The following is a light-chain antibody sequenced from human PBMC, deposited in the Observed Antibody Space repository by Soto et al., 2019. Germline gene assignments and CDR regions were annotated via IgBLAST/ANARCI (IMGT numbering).Light chain of an antibody. CDR2: AAS. J-gene: IGKJ1*01. Sequence: QMTQSPSSLSAAVGDRATITCRASQSISSYLNWYQQKPGKAPKLLIYAASSLQSGVPSRLSGSGSGKDFTLAISSLQPEEFATYYGEESYSTPPWTFGQGTKVDIK. CDR1: QSISSY. V-gene: IGKV1-39*01. CDR3: EESYSTPPWT.